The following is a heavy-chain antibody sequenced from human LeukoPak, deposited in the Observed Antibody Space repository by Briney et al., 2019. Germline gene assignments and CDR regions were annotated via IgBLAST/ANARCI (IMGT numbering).Heavy chain of an antibody. CDR3: ARDLMGADGFDI. J-gene: IGHJ3*02. Sequence: GGSLRLSCAASGFTFTTYAMSWVRQAPGKGLEWVSTISGSGAGTYYADPVKGRFAISRDNSKNTLYLQMNSLRAEDTAVYYCARDLMGADGFDIWGQGTMVTVSS. D-gene: IGHD3-10*01. V-gene: IGHV3-23*01. CDR2: ISGSGAGT. CDR1: GFTFTTYA.